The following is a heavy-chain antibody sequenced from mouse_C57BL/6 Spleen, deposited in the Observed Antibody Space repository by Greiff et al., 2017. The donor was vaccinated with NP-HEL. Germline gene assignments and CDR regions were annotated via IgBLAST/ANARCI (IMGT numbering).Heavy chain of an antibody. Sequence: EVQLQQSGPELVKPGASVKISCKASGYTFTDYYMNWVKQSHGKSLEWIGDINPNNGGTSYNQKFKGKATLTVDKSSSTAYMELRSLTSEDSAVYYGARRGGNYYFDYWGQGTTLTVSS. CDR1: GYTFTDYY. J-gene: IGHJ2*01. CDR2: INPNNGGT. CDR3: ARRGGNYYFDY. D-gene: IGHD2-1*01. V-gene: IGHV1-26*01.